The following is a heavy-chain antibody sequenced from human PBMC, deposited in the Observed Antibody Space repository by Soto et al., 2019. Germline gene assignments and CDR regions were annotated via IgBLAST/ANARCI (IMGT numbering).Heavy chain of an antibody. CDR2: ISAYNGNT. D-gene: IGHD3-16*01. V-gene: IGHV1-18*01. CDR1: GYTFTSYG. CDR3: ARDGALGENYCYYGMDV. J-gene: IGHJ6*02. Sequence: QVQLVQSGAEVKKPGASVKVSCKASGYTFTSYGISWVRQAPGQGLEWMGWISAYNGNTNYAQKLQGRVTMTTDTSXSXXYMELRSLGSDDTAVYYCARDGALGENYCYYGMDVWGQGTTVTVSS.